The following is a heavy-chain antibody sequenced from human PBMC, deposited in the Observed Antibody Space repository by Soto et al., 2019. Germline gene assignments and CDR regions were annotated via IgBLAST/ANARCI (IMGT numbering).Heavy chain of an antibody. D-gene: IGHD6-19*01. CDR1: GGTFSSYT. CDR3: ARDSVAGIGCY. J-gene: IGHJ4*02. CDR2: IIPILGIA. V-gene: IGHV1-69*08. Sequence: QVQLVQSGAEVKKPGSSVKVSCKASGGTFSSYTISWVRQAPGQGLEWMGRIIPILGIANHAQKFQGRVTITADKSTSTAYMELSRLRSEDTAVYYCARDSVAGIGCYWGQGTLVTVSS.